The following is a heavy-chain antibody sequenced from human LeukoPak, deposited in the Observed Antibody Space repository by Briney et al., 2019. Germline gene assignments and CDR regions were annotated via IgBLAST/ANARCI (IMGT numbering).Heavy chain of an antibody. CDR1: GGTFSSYA. Sequence: GPSVKVSCKASGGTFSSYAISWVRQAPGQGLEWMGRIIPILGIANYAQKFQGRVTITADKSTSTAYMELSSLRSEDTAVYYCAREVLAQGIAAAGALFDYWGQGTLVTVSS. CDR2: IIPILGIA. V-gene: IGHV1-69*04. J-gene: IGHJ4*02. CDR3: AREVLAQGIAAAGALFDY. D-gene: IGHD6-13*01.